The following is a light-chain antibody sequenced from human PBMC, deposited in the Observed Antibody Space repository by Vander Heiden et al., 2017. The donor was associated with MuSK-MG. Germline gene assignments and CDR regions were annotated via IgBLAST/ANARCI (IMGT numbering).Light chain of an antibody. J-gene: IGKJ4*01. Sequence: EIVLTQSPATLSLSPGERATLSCRASQSVSRYLAWYQQKPGQAPRLLIYDASNRATGIPVRFSGSGSGADFTLTISSLEPEDFAVYYCQQRSNWPLTFGGGTKVEIK. CDR2: DAS. CDR3: QQRSNWPLT. CDR1: QSVSRY. V-gene: IGKV3-11*01.